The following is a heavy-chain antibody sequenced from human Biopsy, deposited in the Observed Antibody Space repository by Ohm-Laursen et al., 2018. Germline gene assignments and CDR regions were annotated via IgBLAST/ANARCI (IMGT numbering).Heavy chain of an antibody. CDR1: GYTFTEYY. CDR2: INPRSGNT. J-gene: IGHJ4*02. CDR3: AKNYDPLYYDTSGLFDY. V-gene: IGHV1-46*01. D-gene: IGHD3-22*01. Sequence: ASVKVSCKASGYTFTEYYINWARQAPGQGLEWMGIINPRSGNTGYSQKFQVRVTMTTDTSTSTVYMELSSLSSEDTAVYYCAKNYDPLYYDTSGLFDYWGQGTLVTVSS.